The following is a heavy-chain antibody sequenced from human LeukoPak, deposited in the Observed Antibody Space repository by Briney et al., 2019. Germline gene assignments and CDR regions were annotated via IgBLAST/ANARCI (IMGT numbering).Heavy chain of an antibody. Sequence: GGSLRLSCAVSGFTVTSHYMSWVRQAPGKGLEWVSFIYTGGSTVYADSVKGRFTISRDNSKNTLYLQMNSLRAEDTAVYYCAKDFSPYYYDSSGYSDYWGQGTLVTVSS. J-gene: IGHJ4*02. D-gene: IGHD3-22*01. CDR2: IYTGGST. CDR1: GFTVTSHY. CDR3: AKDFSPYYYDSSGYSDY. V-gene: IGHV3-53*05.